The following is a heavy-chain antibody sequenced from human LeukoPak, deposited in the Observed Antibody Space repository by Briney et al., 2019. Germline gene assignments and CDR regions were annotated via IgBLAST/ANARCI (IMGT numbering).Heavy chain of an antibody. V-gene: IGHV4-34*01. Sequence: SETLSLTCTVSGGSISSYYWSWIRQPPGKGLEWIGEINHSGSTNYNPSLKSRVTISVDTSKNQFSLKLSSVTAADTAVYYCARVPPEWELPIAEDAFDIWGQGTMVTVSS. D-gene: IGHD1-26*01. J-gene: IGHJ3*02. CDR3: ARVPPEWELPIAEDAFDI. CDR1: GGSISSYY. CDR2: INHSGST.